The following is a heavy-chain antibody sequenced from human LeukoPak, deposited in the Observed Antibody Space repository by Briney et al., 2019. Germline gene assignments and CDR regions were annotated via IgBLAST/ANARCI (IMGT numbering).Heavy chain of an antibody. CDR3: ARDRAGVFGVVIIDY. CDR2: IYTSGST. Sequence: PSETLSLTCTVSDGSISSYYWSWIRQPAGKGLEWIGRIYTSGSTNYNPSLKSRVTMSVDTSKNQFSLKLSSVTAADTAVYYCARDRAGVFGVVIIDYWGQGTLVTVSS. J-gene: IGHJ4*02. V-gene: IGHV4-4*07. D-gene: IGHD3-3*01. CDR1: DGSISSYY.